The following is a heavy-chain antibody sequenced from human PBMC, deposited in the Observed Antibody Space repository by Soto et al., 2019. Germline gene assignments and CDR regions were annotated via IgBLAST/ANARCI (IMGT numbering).Heavy chain of an antibody. D-gene: IGHD2-8*01. Sequence: LRLSCAASGFSVSSNHVSWVRQAPGKGLEYVSVIYSGGSTYYADSVKGRCTISRDNSRNTVYLQMNSLRAEDTAVYYCARALTKHYYYGVDVWGQGTTVTVSS. CDR2: IYSGGST. J-gene: IGHJ6*02. CDR1: GFSVSSNH. CDR3: ARALTKHYYYGVDV. V-gene: IGHV3-53*01.